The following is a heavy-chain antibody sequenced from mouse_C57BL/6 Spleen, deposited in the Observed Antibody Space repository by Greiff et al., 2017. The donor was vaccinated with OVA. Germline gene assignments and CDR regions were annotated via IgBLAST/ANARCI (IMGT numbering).Heavy chain of an antibody. V-gene: IGHV3-6*01. CDR1: GYSITSGYY. D-gene: IGHD2-1*01. CDR2: ISYDGSN. J-gene: IGHJ3*01. CDR3: ARGGGNLFAY. Sequence: EVQLVESGPGLVKPSQSLSLTCSVTGYSITSGYYWNWIRQFPGNKLEWMGYISYDGSNNYNPSLKNRISITRDTSKNQFFLKLNSVTTEDTATYYCARGGGNLFAYWGQGTLVTVSA.